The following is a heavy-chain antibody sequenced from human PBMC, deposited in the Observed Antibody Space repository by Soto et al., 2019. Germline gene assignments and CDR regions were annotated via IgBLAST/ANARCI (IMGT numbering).Heavy chain of an antibody. D-gene: IGHD3-16*01. Sequence: EVQLLESGGGLVQPGGSLRLSCAVSGFTFSTYAMSWVRQAPGKGLEWVSAISGSGDSTFYADSVKGRFTISRDNSKNTLYLQMTTLRAEDTALYHCAKDHWGSYSGQGTLVTVSS. CDR1: GFTFSTYA. J-gene: IGHJ4*02. CDR3: AKDHWGSY. CDR2: ISGSGDST. V-gene: IGHV3-23*01.